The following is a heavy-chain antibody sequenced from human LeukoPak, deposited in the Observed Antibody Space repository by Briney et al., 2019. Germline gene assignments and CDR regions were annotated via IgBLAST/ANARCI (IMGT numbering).Heavy chain of an antibody. V-gene: IGHV3-30*03. CDR3: ARVRALDDFDY. J-gene: IGHJ4*02. Sequence: RAGGCLRLACAPPGLTFSRHGMASVRQAPGKGLEWVPIISNDGSRKSYAHSVEGRFTISRDNSKNTLYLQMDSWRPEDPALYYCARVRALDDFDYWGGGTQVSVSS. CDR1: GLTFSRHG. CDR2: ISNDGSRK. D-gene: IGHD3/OR15-3a*01.